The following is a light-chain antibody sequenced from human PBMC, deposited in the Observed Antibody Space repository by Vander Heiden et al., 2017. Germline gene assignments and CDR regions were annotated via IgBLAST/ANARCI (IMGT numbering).Light chain of an antibody. CDR3: QVWDSSSEHVA. V-gene: IGLV3-21*02. J-gene: IGLJ2*01. CDR2: DDY. Sequence: SFVLTQTPSVSVAPGQTASITCGGDNIGANRVHWYQQKPRQAPVLVVYDDYDRPSGIPERFSGSNSGNTAILTISNVEAGDEADYYCQVWDSSSEHVAFGGGTKLTVL. CDR1: NIGANR.